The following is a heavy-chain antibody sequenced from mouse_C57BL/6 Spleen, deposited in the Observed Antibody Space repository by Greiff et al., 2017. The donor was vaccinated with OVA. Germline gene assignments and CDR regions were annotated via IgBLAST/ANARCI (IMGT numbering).Heavy chain of an antibody. CDR1: GYSITSGYD. CDR2: ISYSGST. V-gene: IGHV3-1*01. J-gene: IGHJ3*01. CDR3: ARGDYYYGSSYVFAY. Sequence: EVQLVESGPGMVKPSQSLSLTCTVTGYSITSGYDWHWIRHFPGNKLEWMGYISYSGSTNYNPSLKSRISITHDTSKNHFFLKLNSVTTEDTATYYCARGDYYYGSSYVFAYWGQGTLVTVSA. D-gene: IGHD1-1*01.